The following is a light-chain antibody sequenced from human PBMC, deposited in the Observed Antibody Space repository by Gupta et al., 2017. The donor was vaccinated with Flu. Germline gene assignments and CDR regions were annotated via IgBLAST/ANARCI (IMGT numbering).Light chain of an antibody. V-gene: IGKV3-15*01. Sequence: MVLTQSPATLSVSPGERATLSCRASQSVSSNLAWYQQKPGQAPRLLIYGASTRATGVPARFSGSGSGTEFTLTISSLQSEDFAVYYCQQTHTFGPGTKVEIK. J-gene: IGKJ3*01. CDR3: QQTHT. CDR1: QSVSSN. CDR2: GAS.